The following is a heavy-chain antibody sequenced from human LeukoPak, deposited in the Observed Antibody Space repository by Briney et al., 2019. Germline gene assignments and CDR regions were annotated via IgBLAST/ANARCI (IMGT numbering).Heavy chain of an antibody. V-gene: IGHV4-59*08. CDR1: GGSISSYY. CDR3: ARQDGNYYDSSGYYAFDI. J-gene: IGHJ3*02. Sequence: PSETLSLTCTVSGGSISSYYWSWIRQPPGKGLEWIGYIYYSGSTNYNPSLKSRVTISVDTSKNQFSLKLSSVTAADTAVYYCARQDGNYYDSSGYYAFDIWGQGTMVTVSS. D-gene: IGHD3-22*01. CDR2: IYYSGST.